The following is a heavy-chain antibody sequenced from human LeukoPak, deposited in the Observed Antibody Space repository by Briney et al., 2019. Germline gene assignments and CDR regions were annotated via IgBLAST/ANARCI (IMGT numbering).Heavy chain of an antibody. Sequence: SETLSLTCTVSGGSISSYYWSWIRQPPGKGLEWIGYIYYSGSTNYNPSLKSRVTISVDTSKNHFSLKLSSVTAADTAVYYCARDYGYSSGWYIDYWGQGTLVTVSS. CDR3: ARDYGYSSGWYIDY. D-gene: IGHD6-19*01. CDR2: IYYSGST. J-gene: IGHJ4*02. CDR1: GGSISSYY. V-gene: IGHV4-59*01.